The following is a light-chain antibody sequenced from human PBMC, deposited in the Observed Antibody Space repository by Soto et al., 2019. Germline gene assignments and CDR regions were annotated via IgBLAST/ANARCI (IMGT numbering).Light chain of an antibody. V-gene: IGLV2-14*01. CDR1: SSDVGGYNY. CDR3: FSYSASSTLV. Sequence: QSALTQPASVSGSPGQSITISCTGTSSDVGGYNYVSWYQQHPAKAPKLMVYEVTTRPSGVSHRFSGSKSGNTASLTISGLQAADEADYYCFSYSASSTLVFGGGTQLTVL. CDR2: EVT. J-gene: IGLJ3*02.